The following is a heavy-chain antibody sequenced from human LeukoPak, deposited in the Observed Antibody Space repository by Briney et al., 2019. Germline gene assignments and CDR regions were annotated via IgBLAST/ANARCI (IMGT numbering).Heavy chain of an antibody. J-gene: IGHJ4*02. CDR1: GFTFSSYA. Sequence: PGRSLRLSCAASGFTFSSYAIHWVRQAPGKGLEWVAVISYDGSNKYYADSVKGRFTVSRDNSKNTLYLQMNSLRAEDTAVYYCARDRPEASSFDYWGQGTLVTVSS. V-gene: IGHV3-30*04. CDR2: ISYDGSNK. D-gene: IGHD6-13*01. CDR3: ARDRPEASSFDY.